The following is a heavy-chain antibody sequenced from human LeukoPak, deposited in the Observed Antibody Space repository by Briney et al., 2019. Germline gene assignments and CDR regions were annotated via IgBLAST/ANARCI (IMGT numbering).Heavy chain of an antibody. CDR1: GGSINSSSYQ. V-gene: IGHV4-39*07. J-gene: IGHJ4*02. Sequence: SETLSLTCTVPGGSINSSSYQWGWIRQPPGKGLEWFGSIYYSGSTYYNPSLKSRVTISLDTSKNQFSLKLSSVTVADTAVFYCARVKPRDYFDYWGQGTLVTVSS. CDR3: ARVKPRDYFDY. CDR2: IYYSGST.